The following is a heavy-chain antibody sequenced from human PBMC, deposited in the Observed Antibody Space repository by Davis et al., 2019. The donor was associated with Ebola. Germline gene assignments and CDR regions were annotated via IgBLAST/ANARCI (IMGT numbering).Heavy chain of an antibody. CDR3: ARGPHLYYDFWSGSPRENWFDP. Sequence: ASVKVSCKASGYTFTGYYMHWVRQAPGQGLEWMGRINPNSGGTNYAQKLQGRVTMTTDTSTSTAYMELRSLRSDDTAVYYCARGPHLYYDFWSGSPRENWFDPWGQGTLVTVSS. J-gene: IGHJ5*02. D-gene: IGHD3-3*01. V-gene: IGHV1-2*06. CDR2: INPNSGGT. CDR1: GYTFTGYY.